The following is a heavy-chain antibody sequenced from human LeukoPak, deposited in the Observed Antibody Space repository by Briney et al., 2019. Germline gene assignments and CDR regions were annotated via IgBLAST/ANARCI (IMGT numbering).Heavy chain of an antibody. CDR1: AA. CDR2: TYYRSKWYN. Sequence: AAWNXXRQSPSRGLEWLGRTYYRSKWYNDYAVSVKSRITINPDTSKNQFSLQLNSVTPEDTAVYYCARDQPLIRYYYYGMDVWGQGTTVTVSS. CDR3: ARDQPLIRYYYYGMDV. D-gene: IGHD2-2*01. J-gene: IGHJ6*02. V-gene: IGHV6-1*01.